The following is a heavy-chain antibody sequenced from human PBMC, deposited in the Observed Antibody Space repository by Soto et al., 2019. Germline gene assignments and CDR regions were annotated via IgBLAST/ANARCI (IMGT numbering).Heavy chain of an antibody. CDR1: GFTFSSYA. J-gene: IGHJ4*02. CDR3: ANFPRDYELPY. D-gene: IGHD3-22*01. CDR2: ISGSGGST. V-gene: IGHV3-23*01. Sequence: EVQLLESGGCLVQPGGSLRLSCAASGFTFSSYAMSWVRQARGKGLEWVSAISGSGGSTYYADSVKGRFTISRDNSKNTLYLQMNSLRAEDTAVYYCANFPRDYELPYWGQGTLVTVSS.